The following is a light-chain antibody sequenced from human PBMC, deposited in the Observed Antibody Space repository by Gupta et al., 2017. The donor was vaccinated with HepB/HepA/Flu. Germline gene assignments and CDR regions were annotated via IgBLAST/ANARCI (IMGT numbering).Light chain of an antibody. CDR3: QQNNNWPPFT. J-gene: IGKJ4*01. CDR2: GAS. Sequence: EIVITQSPATLSVSPGERATLSCRASQSVSSNLASYKQKPGQAPRLLIYGASTRATGIPARFSGSGCGTELTLTISSRQSEDFAVYYCQQNNNWPPFTFGRGTKVEIK. V-gene: IGKV3-15*01. CDR1: QSVSSN.